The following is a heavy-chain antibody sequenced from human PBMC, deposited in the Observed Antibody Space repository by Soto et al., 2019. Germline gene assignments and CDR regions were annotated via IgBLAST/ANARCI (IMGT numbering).Heavy chain of an antibody. V-gene: IGHV3-30*18. J-gene: IGHJ4*02. D-gene: IGHD3-10*01. CDR1: GFTFSSYG. Sequence: ESGGGVVQPGRSLRLSCAASGFTFSSYGMHWVRQAPGKGLEWVAVISYDGSNKYYADSVKGRFTISRDNSKNTLYLQMNSLRAEDTAVYYCAKDAGKYYFDYWGQGTLVTVSS. CDR2: ISYDGSNK. CDR3: AKDAGKYYFDY.